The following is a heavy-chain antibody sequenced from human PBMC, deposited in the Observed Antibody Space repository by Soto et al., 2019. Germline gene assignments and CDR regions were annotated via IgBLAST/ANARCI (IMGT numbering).Heavy chain of an antibody. CDR1: GFTFDDYA. CDR2: ISWNSGSI. V-gene: IGHV3-9*01. D-gene: IGHD6-19*01. J-gene: IGHJ4*02. CDR3: AKDASGWYGRDYFDY. Sequence: EVQLVESGGGLVQPGRSLRLSCAASGFTFDDYAMHWVRQAPGKGLEWVSGISWNSGSIGYADSVKGRFTISRDNAKNSLYLQMNSLRAEDTALYYCAKDASGWYGRDYFDYWGQGTLVTVSS.